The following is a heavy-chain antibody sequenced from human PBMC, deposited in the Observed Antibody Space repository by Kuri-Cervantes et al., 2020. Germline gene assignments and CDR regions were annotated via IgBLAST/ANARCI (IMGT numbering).Heavy chain of an antibody. CDR1: GYTFTGYY. CDR2: INPNSGGT. J-gene: IGHJ5*02. V-gene: IGHV1-2*02. Sequence: ASVKVSCKASGYTFTGYYMHWVRQAPGQGLEWMGWINPNSGGTNYAQKFQGRVTMTRDTSISTAYMELSRLRSDDTAVYYCVRERLAVAGLHGWFDPWGQGTLVTVSS. CDR3: VRERLAVAGLHGWFDP. D-gene: IGHD6-19*01.